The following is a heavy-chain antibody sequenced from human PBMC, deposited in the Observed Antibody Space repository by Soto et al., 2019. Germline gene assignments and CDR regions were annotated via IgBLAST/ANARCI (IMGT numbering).Heavy chain of an antibody. J-gene: IGHJ4*02. CDR2: ISGDGSDK. V-gene: IGHV3-30*18. D-gene: IGHD6-19*01. CDR3: AKGTAVARHHFAN. Sequence: QVQVVESGGGVVQPERSLRLSCAISGFTFSDFGMHWVRQAPGKGLEWVAAISGDGSDKYYVGSVQGRFTISRDNTKNALYLQINSLRSEDTAVYYCAKGTAVARHHFANWGQGTLVTVSS. CDR1: GFTFSDFG.